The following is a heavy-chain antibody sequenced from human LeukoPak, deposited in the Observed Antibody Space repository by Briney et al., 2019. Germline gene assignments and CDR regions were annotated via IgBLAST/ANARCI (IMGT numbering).Heavy chain of an antibody. CDR1: GFTVSSSY. J-gene: IGHJ4*02. CDR3: AKDPPGLARYFDY. V-gene: IGHV3-23*01. Sequence: GGSLRLSCAASGFTVSSSYMSWVRQAPGKGLEWVSAISGSGGSTYYADSVKGRFTISRDNSKNTLYLQMNSLRAEDTAVYYCAKDPPGLARYFDYWGQGTLVTVSS. CDR2: ISGSGGST. D-gene: IGHD6-19*01.